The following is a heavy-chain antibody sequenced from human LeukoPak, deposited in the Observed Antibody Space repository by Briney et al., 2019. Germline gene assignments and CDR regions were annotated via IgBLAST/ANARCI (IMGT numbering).Heavy chain of an antibody. J-gene: IGHJ4*02. D-gene: IGHD3-22*01. CDR3: ARGKDYYDSSGYDY. Sequence: GGSLRLSCAASGFTFSSYGMHWVRQAPGKGLEWVAVIRYDGSNKYYADSVKGRFTISRDNSKNTLYLQMNSLRAEDTAVYYCARGKDYYDSSGYDYWGQGTLVTVSS. CDR2: IRYDGSNK. CDR1: GFTFSSYG. V-gene: IGHV3-33*01.